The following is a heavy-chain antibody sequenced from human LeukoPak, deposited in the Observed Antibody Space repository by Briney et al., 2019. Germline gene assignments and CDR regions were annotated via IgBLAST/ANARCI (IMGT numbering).Heavy chain of an antibody. CDR2: IYYSGST. CDR1: GGSISSGGYY. CDR3: ARHHPRSIRAWYYYDSSGYLDAFDI. D-gene: IGHD3-22*01. Sequence: PSQTLSLTCTVSGGSISSGGYYWSWIRQHPGKGLEWIGYIYYSGSTYYNPSLKSRVTISVDTSKNQFSLKLSSVTAADTAVYYCARHHPRSIRAWYYYDSSGYLDAFDIWGQGTMVTVSS. V-gene: IGHV4-31*03. J-gene: IGHJ3*02.